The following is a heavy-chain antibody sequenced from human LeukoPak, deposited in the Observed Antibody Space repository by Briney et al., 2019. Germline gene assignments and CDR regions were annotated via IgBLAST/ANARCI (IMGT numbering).Heavy chain of an antibody. V-gene: IGHV4-61*02. Sequence: PSETLSLTCTVSGGSISSGSYYWSWIRQPAGKGLEWIGRIYTSGSTNYNPSLKSRVTISVDTSKNQFSLKLSSVTAADTAVYYCARVRSTSSWYKDYYYYYMDVWGKGTTVTISS. CDR3: ARVRSTSSWYKDYYYYYMDV. D-gene: IGHD6-13*01. J-gene: IGHJ6*03. CDR2: IYTSGST. CDR1: GGSISSGSYY.